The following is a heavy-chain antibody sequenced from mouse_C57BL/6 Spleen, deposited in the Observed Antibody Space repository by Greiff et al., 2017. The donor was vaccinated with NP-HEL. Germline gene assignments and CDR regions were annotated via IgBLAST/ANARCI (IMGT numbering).Heavy chain of an antibody. J-gene: IGHJ2*01. V-gene: IGHV1-50*01. CDR3: ARGGRNRDY. CDR2: IDPSDSYT. CDR1: GYTFTSYW. Sequence: VQLQQSGAELVEPWDSVKLSCKASGYTFTSYWMQWVKQRPGQGLEWNGEIDPSDSYTNYNQNVKGKATLTVDTSSSTAYRQLSSLPSEDSAVYYCARGGRNRDYWGQGTTLTVSS.